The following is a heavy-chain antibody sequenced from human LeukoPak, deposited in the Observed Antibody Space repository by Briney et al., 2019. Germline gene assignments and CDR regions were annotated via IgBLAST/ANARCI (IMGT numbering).Heavy chain of an antibody. V-gene: IGHV3-21*01. J-gene: IGHJ4*02. CDR3: ARDLSQTYYYDSSGYSFDY. Sequence: PGGSLRLSCAASGFTFSSYSMNWVRQAPGKGLEWVSSISYAGSVKGRFTISRDNAKNSVYLQMNSLRAEDTAVYYCARDLSQTYYYDSSGYSFDYWGQGTLVTVSS. CDR2: IS. CDR1: GFTFSSYS. D-gene: IGHD3-22*01.